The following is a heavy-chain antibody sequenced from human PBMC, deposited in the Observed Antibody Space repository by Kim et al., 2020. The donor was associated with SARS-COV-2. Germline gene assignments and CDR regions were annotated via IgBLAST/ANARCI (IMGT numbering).Heavy chain of an antibody. Sequence: GGSLRLSCAASGFTFSNYALSWVRQAPGKGLEWVSAISGSAGTTYYADSVKGRFTISRDNSKNTLYVQMNSLRVEDTAVYYCAKGEGESSGWVRDYWGQGTLHTVSS. V-gene: IGHV3-23*01. CDR2: ISGSAGTT. D-gene: IGHD6-19*01. CDR3: AKGEGESSGWVRDY. CDR1: GFTFSNYA. J-gene: IGHJ4*02.